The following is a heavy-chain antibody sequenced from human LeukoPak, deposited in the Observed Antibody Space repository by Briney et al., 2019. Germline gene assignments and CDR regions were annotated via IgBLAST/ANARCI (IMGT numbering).Heavy chain of an antibody. CDR1: GGSISSSNYY. CDR3: PESSRRFQDLDY. D-gene: IGHD3-10*01. Sequence: PSETLSLTCTVSGGSISSSNYYWGWIRQPPGKGLEWIANIYYSGSTYYNPSLKSRVTISVDTSKNQFSLKLSSVTAADTAVYYCPESSRRFQDLDYWGQETLVTVSS. J-gene: IGHJ4*02. CDR2: IYYSGST. V-gene: IGHV4-39*01.